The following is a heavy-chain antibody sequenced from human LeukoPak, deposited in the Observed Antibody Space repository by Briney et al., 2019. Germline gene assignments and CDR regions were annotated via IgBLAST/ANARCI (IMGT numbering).Heavy chain of an antibody. CDR1: GFTFSSYS. D-gene: IGHD3-22*01. J-gene: IGHJ4*02. CDR3: AKSLIAGKYYYDSSGLDY. V-gene: IGHV3-23*01. CDR2: ISGSGGST. Sequence: GGSLRLSCAASGFTFSSYSMNWVRQAPGKGLEWVSAISGSGGSTYYADSVKGRFTISRDNSKNTLYLQMNSLRAEDTAVYYCAKSLIAGKYYYDSSGLDYWGQGTLVTVSS.